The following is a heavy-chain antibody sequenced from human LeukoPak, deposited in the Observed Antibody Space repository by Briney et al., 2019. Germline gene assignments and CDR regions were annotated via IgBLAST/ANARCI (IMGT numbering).Heavy chain of an antibody. CDR3: AKDGGGSLEWLPPMDV. Sequence: GGSLRFSCAASGFTFSNHAMGWVRQAPGKGLEWVSSITGSGGSTYYGDSVKGRFTISRDNSKNTLYLQMNRLRVEDTAVYYCAKDGGGSLEWLPPMDVWGRGTTVTVSS. CDR1: GFTFSNHA. D-gene: IGHD3-3*01. J-gene: IGHJ6*02. CDR2: ITGSGGST. V-gene: IGHV3-23*01.